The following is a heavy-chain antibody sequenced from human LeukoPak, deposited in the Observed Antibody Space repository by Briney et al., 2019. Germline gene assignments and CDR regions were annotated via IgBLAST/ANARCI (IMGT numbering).Heavy chain of an antibody. CDR1: GYTFTSYD. J-gene: IGHJ6*02. V-gene: IGHV1-8*01. Sequence: ASVKVSCKASGYTFTSYDINWVRQDTGQGLEWMGWMNPNSVNTGYAQKFQGRVTMTRNTSISTAYMELSSLRSEDTAVYYCARGQWELLGDYYGMDVWGQGTTVTVSS. CDR2: MNPNSVNT. D-gene: IGHD1-26*01. CDR3: ARGQWELLGDYYGMDV.